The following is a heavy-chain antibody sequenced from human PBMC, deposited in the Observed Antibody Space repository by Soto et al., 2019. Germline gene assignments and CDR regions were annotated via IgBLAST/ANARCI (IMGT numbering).Heavy chain of an antibody. CDR3: ARASDGYRSGWYVGYFDY. D-gene: IGHD6-19*01. Sequence: GASVKVSCKASGYTFTSYGISWVRQAPGQGLEWMGWIRAYNGYTNYAQKFQGRVTVTTDTSTSTAYMELRSLISDDTAAYYCARASDGYRSGWYVGYFDYWGQGTLVTVSS. CDR1: GYTFTSYG. CDR2: IRAYNGYT. J-gene: IGHJ4*02. V-gene: IGHV1-18*04.